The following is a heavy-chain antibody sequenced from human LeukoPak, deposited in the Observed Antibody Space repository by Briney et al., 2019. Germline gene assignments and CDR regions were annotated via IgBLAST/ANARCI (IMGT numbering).Heavy chain of an antibody. CDR1: GGTFSSYA. V-gene: IGHV1-69*04. J-gene: IGHJ6*02. CDR2: IIPILGIA. Sequence: EASVKVSCKASGGTFSSYAISWVRQAPGQGLEWMGRIIPILGIANYAQKFQGRATITADKSTSTAYMELSSLRSEDTAVYYCARDPNFGNYYGMDVWGQGTTVTVSS. D-gene: IGHD3-3*01. CDR3: ARDPNFGNYYGMDV.